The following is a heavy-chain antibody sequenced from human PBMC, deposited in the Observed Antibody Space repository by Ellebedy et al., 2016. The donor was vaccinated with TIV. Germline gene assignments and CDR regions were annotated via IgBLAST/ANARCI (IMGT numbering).Heavy chain of an antibody. CDR1: GYSISRGYY. CDR2: IYHSGNT. V-gene: IGHV4-38-2*02. Sequence: MPGGSLRLSCTVSGYSISRGYYWGWIRQPPGKGLEWLGNIYHSGNTYYNPSLKNRVTISVDTSKNQFSLKLRSVTAAVTAVYYCARYFDDLLLFDYWGQGTLVTVSS. J-gene: IGHJ4*02. CDR3: ARYFDDLLLFDY. D-gene: IGHD3-9*01.